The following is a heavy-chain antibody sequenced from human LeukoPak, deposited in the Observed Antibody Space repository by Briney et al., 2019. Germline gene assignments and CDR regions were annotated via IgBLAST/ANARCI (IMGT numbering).Heavy chain of an antibody. J-gene: IGHJ4*02. CDR2: ISGSGGST. Sequence: GGSLRLSCAASGFTFSSYAMSWVRQAPEKGLEWVSAISGSGGSTYYADSVKGRFTISRDNSKNTLYLQMNSLRAEDTAVYYCAKDLARVTFGGVIVMAFDYWGQGTLVTVSS. V-gene: IGHV3-23*01. D-gene: IGHD3-16*02. CDR3: AKDLARVTFGGVIVMAFDY. CDR1: GFTFSSYA.